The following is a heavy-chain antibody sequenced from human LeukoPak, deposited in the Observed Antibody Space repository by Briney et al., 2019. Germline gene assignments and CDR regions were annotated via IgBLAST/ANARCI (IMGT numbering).Heavy chain of an antibody. D-gene: IGHD2-2*01. CDR3: ANNPDIVVVPAANFDY. V-gene: IGHV3-21*04. Sequence: GGSLRLSCAASGFTFSSYSMNWVRQAPGKGLEWVSSISSSSSYIYYADSVKGRFTISRDNAKNSLYLQMNSLRAEDTAVYYCANNPDIVVVPAANFDYWGQGTLVTVSS. CDR1: GFTFSSYS. CDR2: ISSSSSYI. J-gene: IGHJ4*02.